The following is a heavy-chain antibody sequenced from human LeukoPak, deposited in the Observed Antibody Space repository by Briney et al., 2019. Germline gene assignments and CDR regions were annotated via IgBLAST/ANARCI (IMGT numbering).Heavy chain of an antibody. V-gene: IGHV3-30*18. D-gene: IGHD3-10*01. J-gene: IGHJ4*02. Sequence: GGSLRLSCAASGFTFSSYGMHWVRQAPGKGLEWVAVISYDGSNKYYADSVKGRFTISRDNSKNTLYLQMNSLRAEDTAVYYCAKGITMVRAFGFDYWGQGTLVTVSS. CDR3: AKGITMVRAFGFDY. CDR2: ISYDGSNK. CDR1: GFTFSSYG.